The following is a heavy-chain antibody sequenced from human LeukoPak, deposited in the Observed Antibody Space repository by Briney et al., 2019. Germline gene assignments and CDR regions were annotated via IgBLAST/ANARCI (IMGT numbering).Heavy chain of an antibody. CDR1: GFSFTTYA. CDR3: AKANWVSNADAVW. J-gene: IGHJ4*02. D-gene: IGHD1-1*01. V-gene: IGHV3-23*01. CDR2: IRGAGET. Sequence: PGGSLRLSCTASGFSFTTYAMSWVRQAPGRGPEWVSSIRGAGETFSADSVTGPFTLSRDDSRNTVYLQLKNLRVEDTAIYFCAKANWVSNADAVWWGQGTQVTVSS.